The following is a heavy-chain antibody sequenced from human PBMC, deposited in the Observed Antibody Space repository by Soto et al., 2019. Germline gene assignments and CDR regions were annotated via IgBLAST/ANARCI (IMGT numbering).Heavy chain of an antibody. J-gene: IGHJ5*02. V-gene: IGHV4-59*01. CDR3: ARYVNPYDTAVWFDP. CDR1: GGSTRNYF. D-gene: IGHD3-9*01. CDR2: IYYSGTT. Sequence: SETLFLTCTVSGGSTRNYFWSWIRQPPGKGLEWIGCIYYSGTTNYNSSLKSRVTISLDTSKNQFSLRLRSVTAADTAVYYCARYVNPYDTAVWFDPWGQGTLVTVSS.